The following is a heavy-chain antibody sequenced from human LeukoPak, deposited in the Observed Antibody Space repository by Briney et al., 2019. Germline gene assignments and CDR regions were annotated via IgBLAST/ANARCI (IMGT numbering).Heavy chain of an antibody. CDR3: ARDRGGSYSAIDY. J-gene: IGHJ4*02. D-gene: IGHD1-26*01. CDR1: GFTFSNYW. Sequence: GGSLRLSCAASGFTFSNYWMTWVRQAPGKGLEWVAHINQDGSEEHYMDSVKARFTISRDNAKNSLSLQMNSLRAEDTAVYYCARDRGGSYSAIDYWGQGTLVTVSS. V-gene: IGHV3-7*01. CDR2: INQDGSEE.